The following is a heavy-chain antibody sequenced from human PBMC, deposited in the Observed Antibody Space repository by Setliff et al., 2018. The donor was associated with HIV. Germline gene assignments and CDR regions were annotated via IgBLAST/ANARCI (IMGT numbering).Heavy chain of an antibody. D-gene: IGHD6-19*01. J-gene: IGHJ4*02. V-gene: IGHV3-30*07. CDR2: ISSDGSDK. CDR3: ARRGALRMAVVGYFDY. Sequence: PGGSLRLSCTASGFAFRNYIFHWVRQAPGKGLEWVAIISSDGSDKNYADSVKGRFTVSRDNSKNTLYLQMNSLRDEDAAVYYCARRGALRMAVVGYFDYWGQGTLVTVSS. CDR1: GFAFRNYI.